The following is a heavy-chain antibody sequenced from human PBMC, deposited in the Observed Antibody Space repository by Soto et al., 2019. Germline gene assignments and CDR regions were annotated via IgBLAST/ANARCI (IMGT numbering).Heavy chain of an antibody. V-gene: IGHV1-18*01. J-gene: IGHJ3*02. CDR2: ISADNGNT. CDR3: ARAFWVGESSI. CDR1: GYTFTNYG. Sequence: QVRLVQSGAEVKKPGASVKVSCKASGYTFTNYGISWVRQVPGQGLEWMEWISADNGNTNYAQKLQGRVTMTTDTSTSTAYMELRSLRSDDTAVYYCARAFWVGESSIWGRGTMVTVSS. D-gene: IGHD3-10*01.